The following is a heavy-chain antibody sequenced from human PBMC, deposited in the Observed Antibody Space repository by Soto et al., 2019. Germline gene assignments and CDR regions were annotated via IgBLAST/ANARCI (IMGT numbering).Heavy chain of an antibody. D-gene: IGHD2-15*01. CDR3: VKRRNGASWMFLDS. Sequence: QVQLVESGGGVVQPGRSLRLSCAASGFTFNNYGMHWVRQAPGKGLEWVAVISYDGSNKYYADSVKGRFTISRDNPRNTVYLQMSGLRTEDTAVYYCVKRRNGASWMFLDSWGQGTLVTVSS. J-gene: IGHJ4*02. CDR1: GFTFNNYG. V-gene: IGHV3-30*18. CDR2: ISYDGSNK.